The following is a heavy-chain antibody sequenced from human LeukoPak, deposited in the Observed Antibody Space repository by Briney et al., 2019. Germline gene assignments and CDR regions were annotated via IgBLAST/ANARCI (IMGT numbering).Heavy chain of an antibody. CDR3: AKAASST. CDR1: GFAFSSNW. V-gene: IGHV3-74*01. CDR2: INSGGSGT. J-gene: IGHJ5*02. D-gene: IGHD2-2*01. Sequence: GGSLRLSCAASGFAFSSNWMHWVRQTPGKGLVWVSRINSGGSGTSYAASVEGRFTISRDYPKNTLYLQMNSLRAEDTAVYFCAKAASSTWGQGTLVTVSS.